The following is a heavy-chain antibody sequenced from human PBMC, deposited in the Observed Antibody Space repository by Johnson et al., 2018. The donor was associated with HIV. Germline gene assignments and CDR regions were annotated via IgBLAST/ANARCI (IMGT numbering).Heavy chain of an antibody. CDR1: GFTFSSYA. D-gene: IGHD6-13*01. Sequence: QVQLVESGGGVVQPGRSLRLSCAASGFTFSSYAMHWVRQAPGKGLEWVAFIRYDGSNKYYADSVKGRFTISRDNAKNSLYLQMNSLRAEDTAVYYCAKELGSSWYHYAFDIWGQGTMVTVSS. CDR2: IRYDGSNK. J-gene: IGHJ3*02. V-gene: IGHV3-30*02. CDR3: AKELGSSWYHYAFDI.